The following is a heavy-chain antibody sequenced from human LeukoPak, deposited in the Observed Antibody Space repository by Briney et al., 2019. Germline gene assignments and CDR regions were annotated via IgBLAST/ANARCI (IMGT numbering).Heavy chain of an antibody. Sequence: PGGSLRLSCAASGFTFTTYWMSWVRQAPGRGLEWVANIDPDGSETYYVDSVKGRFTISRDIAKNSLYLQVNNLRAEDTAVYYCARGPNSNWSGLDFWGQGTLLTVSS. V-gene: IGHV3-7*02. D-gene: IGHD6-6*01. J-gene: IGHJ4*02. CDR3: ARGPNSNWSGLDF. CDR1: GFTFTTYW. CDR2: IDPDGSET.